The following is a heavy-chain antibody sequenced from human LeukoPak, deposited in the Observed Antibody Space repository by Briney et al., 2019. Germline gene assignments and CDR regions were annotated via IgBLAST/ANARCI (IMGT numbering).Heavy chain of an antibody. D-gene: IGHD5-12*01. CDR1: GFTFSSYV. V-gene: IGHV3-30-3*01. J-gene: IGHJ4*02. Sequence: GTSLRLSCAASGFTFSSYVFHWVRQAPGKGLEWVAVVSNDGSSKTYADSVKGRFTISRDNSKNTLYLQMNSLRAEDTAIYYCGKVRGYSYANEFHFEQWGQGTLVTVSS. CDR2: VSNDGSSK. CDR3: GKVRGYSYANEFHFEQ.